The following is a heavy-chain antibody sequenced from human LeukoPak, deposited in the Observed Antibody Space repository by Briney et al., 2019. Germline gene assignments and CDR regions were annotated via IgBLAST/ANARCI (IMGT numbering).Heavy chain of an antibody. J-gene: IGHJ4*02. Sequence: HSGGSLRLSCAASGFTFSSYSMNWVRQAPGKGLEWVSYISSSSSTMYYADSVKGRFTISRDNAKNSLYLQMNSLRDEDTAVYYCARDLGSSGYDRSFDYWGQGSLVTVSA. CDR2: ISSSSSTM. D-gene: IGHD3-22*01. V-gene: IGHV3-48*02. CDR1: GFTFSSYS. CDR3: ARDLGSSGYDRSFDY.